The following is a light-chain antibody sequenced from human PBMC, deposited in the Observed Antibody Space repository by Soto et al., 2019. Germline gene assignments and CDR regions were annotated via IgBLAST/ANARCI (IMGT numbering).Light chain of an antibody. V-gene: IGKV3-20*01. CDR1: QSISSSF. J-gene: IGKJ5*01. Sequence: EIVLTQSPGLLSLSPGERASLSCGSSQSISSSFLAWYQQKPGQAPRLIIYGASSRATGIPDRFSGTGSETDFTLTISRLEPEDVAVYYCQQYDNSPITLGQGTRLEIK. CDR2: GAS. CDR3: QQYDNSPIT.